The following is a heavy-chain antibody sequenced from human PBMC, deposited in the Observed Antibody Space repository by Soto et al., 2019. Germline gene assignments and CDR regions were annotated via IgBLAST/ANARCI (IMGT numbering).Heavy chain of an antibody. Sequence: SETLSLTCAVSGYSISSGYYWGWIRQPPGKGLEWIGSIYHSGSTYYNPSLKSRVTISVDTSKNQFSLKLSSVTAADTAVYYCARVSGYYGSGRGLYYYGMDVWGQGTTVTVSS. V-gene: IGHV4-38-2*01. CDR2: IYHSGST. CDR1: GYSISSGYY. CDR3: ARVSGYYGSGRGLYYYGMDV. J-gene: IGHJ6*02. D-gene: IGHD3-10*01.